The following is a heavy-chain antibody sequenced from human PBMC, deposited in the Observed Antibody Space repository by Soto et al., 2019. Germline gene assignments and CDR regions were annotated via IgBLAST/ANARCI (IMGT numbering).Heavy chain of an antibody. CDR1: GFTFSSYW. CDR3: ASRIYCSGGSCPPDAFDI. CDR2: IKQDGSEK. Sequence: PGGSLRLSCAASGFTFSSYWMSWVRQAPGKGLEWVANIKQDGSEKYYVDSVKGRFTISRGNAKNSLYLQMNSLRAEDTAVYYCASRIYCSGGSCPPDAFDIWGQGTMVTVSS. D-gene: IGHD2-15*01. V-gene: IGHV3-7*01. J-gene: IGHJ3*02.